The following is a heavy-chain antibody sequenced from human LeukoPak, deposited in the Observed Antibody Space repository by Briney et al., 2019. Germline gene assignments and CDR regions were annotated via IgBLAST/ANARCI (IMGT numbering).Heavy chain of an antibody. D-gene: IGHD3-3*01. Sequence: ASVKVSCKASGGTFSSYTISWVRQAPGQGLEWMGRIIPIRGIANYAQKFKGRVTITADKSTSTAYMELSSLRSEDTAVYYCARAKTYYDFWSGYYEPNYYYYYKDVWGKGTTVTVSS. CDR2: IIPIRGIA. CDR1: GGTFSSYT. CDR3: ARAKTYYDFWSGYYEPNYYYYYKDV. J-gene: IGHJ6*03. V-gene: IGHV1-69*02.